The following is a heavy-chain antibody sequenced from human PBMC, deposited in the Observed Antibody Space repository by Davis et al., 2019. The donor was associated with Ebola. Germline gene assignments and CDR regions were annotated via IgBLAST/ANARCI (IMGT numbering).Heavy chain of an antibody. CDR3: ARLGQYCSSTSCYPSGFDY. CDR1: GYRFTSYW. D-gene: IGHD2-2*01. Sequence: GESLKISCKGSGYRFTSYWIGWVRQMPGKGLEWMGFIYPGDSDTRYSPSFQGQVTISADKSSSTAYLQWSSLKASDTAMYYCARLGQYCSSTSCYPSGFDYWGQGTLVTVSS. V-gene: IGHV5-51*01. CDR2: IYPGDSDT. J-gene: IGHJ4*02.